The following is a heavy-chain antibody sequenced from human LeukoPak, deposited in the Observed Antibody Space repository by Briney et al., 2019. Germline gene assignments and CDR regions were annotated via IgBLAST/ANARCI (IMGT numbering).Heavy chain of an antibody. CDR1: GDSISSNY. D-gene: IGHD6-13*01. Sequence: SETLSLTCTVSGDSISSNYWNWIRQPPGKGLEWTGYISYSGSTNYNPSLKSRVTISVDTSKNQFSLKLSSVTAADTAVYYCARNIGSSQDYWGQGTLVTVSS. J-gene: IGHJ4*02. V-gene: IGHV4-59*01. CDR2: ISYSGST. CDR3: ARNIGSSQDY.